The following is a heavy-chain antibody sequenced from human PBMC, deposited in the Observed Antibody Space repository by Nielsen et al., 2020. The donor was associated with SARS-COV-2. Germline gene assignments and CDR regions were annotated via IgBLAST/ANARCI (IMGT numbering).Heavy chain of an antibody. CDR2: INHSGST. V-gene: IGHV4-34*01. CDR1: GGSFSGYY. J-gene: IGHJ6*02. CDR3: AREGGPRDGGSYYYYYGMDV. D-gene: IGHD3-16*01. Sequence: SETLSLTCAVYGGSFSGYYWSWIRQPPGKGLEWIGEINHSGSTNYNPSLKSRVTISVDTSKNQFSLKLSSVTAADTAVYYCAREGGPRDGGSYYYYYGMDVWGQGTTVTVSS.